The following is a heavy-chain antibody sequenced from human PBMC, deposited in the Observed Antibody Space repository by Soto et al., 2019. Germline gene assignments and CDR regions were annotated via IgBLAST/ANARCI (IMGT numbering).Heavy chain of an antibody. CDR1: GGSFSGYY. D-gene: IGHD3-9*01. J-gene: IGHJ5*02. V-gene: IGHV4-34*01. CDR3: ARGTTILFRYYVEGVGWFDP. Sequence: QVQLQQWGAGLLKSSETLSLTCAVYGGSFSGYYWSWIRQPPGKGLAWIGEFNHSGSTNYNPSRKSRVAISVDTSKYQFSLKLSSVSAADTAVYYCARGTTILFRYYVEGVGWFDPWGQGTLVTVSS. CDR2: FNHSGST.